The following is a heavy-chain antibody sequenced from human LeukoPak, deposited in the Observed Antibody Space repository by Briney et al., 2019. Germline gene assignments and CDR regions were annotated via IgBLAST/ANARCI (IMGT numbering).Heavy chain of an antibody. CDR3: TRALVGVGTLDWFDP. V-gene: IGHV4-59*12. CDR2: VYNTEVT. D-gene: IGHD1-26*01. Sequence: PSETLSLTCTVSGGSISRYYWSWVRQTQGKGLEWIGYVYNTEVTKYNPSLKSRGFISLATSKSQFSLKMSSVTAADTAVYYCTRALVGVGTLDWFDPWGPGTLVTVSS. CDR1: GGSISRYY. J-gene: IGHJ5*02.